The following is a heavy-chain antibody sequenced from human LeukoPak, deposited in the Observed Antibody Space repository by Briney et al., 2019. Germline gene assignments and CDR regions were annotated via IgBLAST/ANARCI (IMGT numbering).Heavy chain of an antibody. Sequence: PGGSLRLSCAASGFTFSSYSMNWVRQAPGKGLEWVSSISSSSSYIYYADSVKGRFTISRDNAKNSLYLQMNSRRAEDTAVYYCARETGSSGYYFDYWGQGTLVTVSS. CDR1: GFTFSSYS. J-gene: IGHJ4*02. CDR3: ARETGSSGYYFDY. CDR2: ISSSSSYI. V-gene: IGHV3-21*01. D-gene: IGHD3-22*01.